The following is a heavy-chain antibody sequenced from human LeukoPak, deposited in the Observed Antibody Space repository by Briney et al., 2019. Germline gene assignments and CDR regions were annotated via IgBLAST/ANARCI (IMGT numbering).Heavy chain of an antibody. V-gene: IGHV3-48*03. CDR2: ISSSGYTI. CDR3: ARGHPAAVAGTSLDY. J-gene: IGHJ4*02. CDR1: GFTFSSYE. D-gene: IGHD6-19*01. Sequence: QPGGALRLSCAASGFTFSSYEMSWVRQAPGKGLEWVSYISSSGYTIHYADSVKGRFTISRDNAKDSLSLQMNSLRAEGTAVYYCARGHPAAVAGTSLDYWGQGALVTVSS.